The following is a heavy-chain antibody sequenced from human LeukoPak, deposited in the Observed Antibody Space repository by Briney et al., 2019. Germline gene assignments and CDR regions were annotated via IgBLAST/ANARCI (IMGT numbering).Heavy chain of an antibody. D-gene: IGHD6-6*01. CDR2: IWYDASNK. V-gene: IGHV3-33*06. Sequence: PGGSLRLSCAASGFTFSYYGMHWVRQAPGKGLEWVAIIWYDASNKYYANSVKGRFAISRDNSKNALYLQMNDLRDEDTAVYYCAKSYEETSSSSGPADYWGQGTLVIVSP. CDR1: GFTFSYYG. J-gene: IGHJ4*02. CDR3: AKSYEETSSSSGPADY.